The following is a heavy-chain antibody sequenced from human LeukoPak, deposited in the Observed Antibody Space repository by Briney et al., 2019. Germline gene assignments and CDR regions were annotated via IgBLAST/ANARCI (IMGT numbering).Heavy chain of an antibody. Sequence: GGSLRLSCAASGFTFSSYWMSWVRQAPGKELEWVANIKQDGSEKYYVDSVKGRFTISRDNAKNSLYLQMNSLRAEDTAVYYCAREVGVVVPAATYYYYYMDVWGKGTTVTVSS. CDR1: GFTFSSYW. V-gene: IGHV3-7*01. J-gene: IGHJ6*03. CDR2: IKQDGSEK. CDR3: AREVGVVVPAATYYYYYMDV. D-gene: IGHD2-2*01.